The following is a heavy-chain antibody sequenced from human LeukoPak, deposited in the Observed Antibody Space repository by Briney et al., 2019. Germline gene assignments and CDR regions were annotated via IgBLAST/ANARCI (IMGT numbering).Heavy chain of an antibody. Sequence: GGSLRLSCAASGFTFSSYEMNWVHQAPGKGLEWLSYISSSGKTAYYADSVKGRFTISRDNAKNSLYLEINSLRAEDTAVYYCARDRCSSISCYFDYWGQGTLVTVSS. D-gene: IGHD2-2*01. CDR3: ARDRCSSISCYFDY. CDR2: ISSSGKTA. J-gene: IGHJ4*02. CDR1: GFTFSSYE. V-gene: IGHV3-48*03.